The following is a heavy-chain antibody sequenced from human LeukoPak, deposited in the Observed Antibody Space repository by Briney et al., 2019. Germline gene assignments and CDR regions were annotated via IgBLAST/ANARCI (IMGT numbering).Heavy chain of an antibody. CDR3: ARGGSGPLDGMDV. CDR2: IYHSGST. J-gene: IGHJ6*02. CDR1: GGSISSGGYY. V-gene: IGHV4-30-2*01. Sequence: SQTLSLTCTVSGGSISSGGYYWSWIRQPPGKGLEWIGYIYHSGSTYYNPSLKSRVTISVDRSKNQFSLKLSSVTAADTAVYYCARGGSGPLDGMDVWGQGTTVTVSS. D-gene: IGHD6-25*01.